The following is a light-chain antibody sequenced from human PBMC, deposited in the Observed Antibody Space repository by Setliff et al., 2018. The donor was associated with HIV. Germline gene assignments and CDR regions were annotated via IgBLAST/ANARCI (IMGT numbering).Light chain of an antibody. V-gene: IGLV2-23*02. CDR1: SSDIGSSKF. CDR3: CSYAGSSTYV. Sequence: QSALTQPASVSGSPGQSITISCTGTSSDIGSSKFVSWYQHHPGKAPKLMIYEVSKRPSGVSNRFSGSKSGNTASLTISGLQAEDEADYYCCSYAGSSTYVFGTGTKVTVL. J-gene: IGLJ1*01. CDR2: EVS.